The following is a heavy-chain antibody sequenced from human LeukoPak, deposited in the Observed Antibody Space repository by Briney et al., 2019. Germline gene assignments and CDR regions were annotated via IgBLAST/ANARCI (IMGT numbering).Heavy chain of an antibody. Sequence: SETLSLTCAVYGGSFSGYYWSWIRQPPGKGLEWIGEINHSGSTNYNPSLKSRVTISVDTSKNQFSLKLSSVTAADTAVYCCAGVMRFGYCSGGSCSAAWGQGTMVTVSS. D-gene: IGHD2-15*01. CDR2: INHSGST. J-gene: IGHJ3*01. CDR3: AGVMRFGYCSGGSCSAA. V-gene: IGHV4-34*01. CDR1: GGSFSGYY.